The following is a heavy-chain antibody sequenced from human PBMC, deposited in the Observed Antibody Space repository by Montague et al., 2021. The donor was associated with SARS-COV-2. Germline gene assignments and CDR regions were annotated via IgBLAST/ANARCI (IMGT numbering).Heavy chain of an antibody. CDR3: ARDHGCGWFTFDY. D-gene: IGHD6-19*01. CDR2: IYSGGST. CDR1: GFSVNSNY. V-gene: IGHV3-53*04. Sequence: SLRLSCAASGFSVNSNYMSWVRQAPGKGLEWVSVIYSGGSTYHADSVRGRFTISRHNSKNTLYLQMNNLRAEDTAVCYCARDHGCGWFTFDYWGQGTLVTVSS. J-gene: IGHJ4*02.